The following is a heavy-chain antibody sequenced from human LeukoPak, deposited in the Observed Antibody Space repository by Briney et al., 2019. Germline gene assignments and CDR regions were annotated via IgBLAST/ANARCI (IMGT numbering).Heavy chain of an antibody. J-gene: IGHJ4*02. CDR2: ISYDGSNK. V-gene: IGHV3-30*04. CDR1: GFTFSSYA. D-gene: IGHD1-14*01. Sequence: PGGSLRLSCAASGFTFSSYAMHWVRQAPGKGLEWVAVISYDGSNKYYADSVKGRFTISRDNSKNTLYLQMNSLRAEDTAVYYCARAGDTEVPLNYWGQGTLVTVSS. CDR3: ARAGDTEVPLNY.